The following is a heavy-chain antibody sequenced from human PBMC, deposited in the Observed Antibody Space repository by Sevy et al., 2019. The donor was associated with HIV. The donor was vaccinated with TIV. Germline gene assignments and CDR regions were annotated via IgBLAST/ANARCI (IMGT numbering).Heavy chain of an antibody. CDR1: GFTFSSYS. CDR2: ISSSSSYI. J-gene: IGHJ3*02. CDR3: ARVKGEGTEGAFDI. D-gene: IGHD1-1*01. Sequence: GGSLRLSCAASGFTFSSYSMNWVRQAPGKGLEWVSSISSSSSYIYYADSVKGRFTISRVNAKNSLYLQMNSLRAEDTAVYYCARVKGEGTEGAFDIWGQGTMVTVSS. V-gene: IGHV3-21*01.